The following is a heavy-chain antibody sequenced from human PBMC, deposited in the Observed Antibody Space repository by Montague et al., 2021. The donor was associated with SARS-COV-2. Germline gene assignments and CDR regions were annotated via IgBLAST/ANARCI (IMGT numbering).Heavy chain of an antibody. D-gene: IGHD3-3*01. CDR3: ARDLRRITIFGGVLNYYYGMDV. CDR2: IWYDGSNK. Sequence: SLRLSCAASGFTFSSYGMHWVRQAPGKGLEWVAVIWYDGSNKYYADSVKGQFTISRDNSKNTLYLQMNSLRAEDTAVYYCARDLRRITIFGGVLNYYYGMDVWGQGTTVTVSS. V-gene: IGHV3-33*01. J-gene: IGHJ6*02. CDR1: GFTFSSYG.